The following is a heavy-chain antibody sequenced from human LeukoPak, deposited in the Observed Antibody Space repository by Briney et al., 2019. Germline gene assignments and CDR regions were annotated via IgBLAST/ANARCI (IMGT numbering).Heavy chain of an antibody. Sequence: PSETLSLTCTVSGGSISSYYWSRIRQPAGKGLEWIGRIYTSGSTNYNPSLKSRVTMSVDTSKNQFSLKLSSVTAADTAVYYCAREFSDDSSGYRYYFDYWGQGTLVTVSS. J-gene: IGHJ4*02. CDR2: IYTSGST. D-gene: IGHD3-22*01. CDR1: GGSISSYY. V-gene: IGHV4-4*07. CDR3: AREFSDDSSGYRYYFDY.